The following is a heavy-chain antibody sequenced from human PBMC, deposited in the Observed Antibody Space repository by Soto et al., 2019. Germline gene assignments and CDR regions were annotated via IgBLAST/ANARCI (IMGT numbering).Heavy chain of an antibody. CDR3: ARRPPFSHGNFVTYFFDF. J-gene: IGHJ4*02. CDR2: ISPNSGNT. D-gene: IGHD4-17*01. CDR1: GYTFIIYG. V-gene: IGHV1-18*01. Sequence: ASVKVSCKASGYTFIIYGIACVLQSPVQGLEWMAWISPNSGNTNYAQKFQGRVTVTTETPTNTAYMELRSLRSDDTAVYYCARRPPFSHGNFVTYFFDFWGQGTLVTVSS.